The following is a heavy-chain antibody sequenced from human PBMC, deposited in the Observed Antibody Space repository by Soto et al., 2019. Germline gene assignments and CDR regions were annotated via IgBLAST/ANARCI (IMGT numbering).Heavy chain of an antibody. Sequence: QITLKESGPTLVKPTQTLTLTCTFSGFSLSTSGVGVGWIRQPPGKALEWLALIYWDDDKRYSPSLKSRLTSTKDTPKNQVVLTMTNMDPVDTATYYCAHRLVSTLSGDPTGWSDHGWFDPWGQGTLVTVSS. V-gene: IGHV2-5*02. CDR2: IYWDDDK. CDR1: GFSLSTSGVG. J-gene: IGHJ5*02. CDR3: AHRLVSTLSGDPTGWSDHGWFDP. D-gene: IGHD3-3*01.